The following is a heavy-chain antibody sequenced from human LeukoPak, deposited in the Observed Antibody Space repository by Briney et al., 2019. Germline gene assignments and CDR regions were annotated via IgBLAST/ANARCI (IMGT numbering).Heavy chain of an antibody. CDR1: GYSFTSYW. J-gene: IGHJ4*02. CDR2: IDPGDSYT. Sequence: GESLKISCKGSGYSFTSYWISWVRQMPGKGLEWMGRIDPGDSYTNYSPSFQGHVTISADKSISTAYLQWSGLKASDTAMYYCATTPEGPYDSSGYYYDDYWGQGTLVTVSS. CDR3: ATTPEGPYDSSGYYYDDY. V-gene: IGHV5-10-1*01. D-gene: IGHD3-22*01.